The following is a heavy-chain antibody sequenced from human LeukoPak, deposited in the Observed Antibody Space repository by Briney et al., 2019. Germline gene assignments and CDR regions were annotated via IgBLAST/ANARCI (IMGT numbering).Heavy chain of an antibody. CDR3: ASAYITVWHPLY. CDR2: FRGSGDAT. V-gene: IGHV3-23*01. Sequence: GGSLRLSCPLYGFTFSTFAVNCVSQAPGKGLEWVSFFRGSGDATYYGGSVKGRFTISRDNSKNTLYLQMSSLRAEDTAVYYCASAYITVWHPLYWGQGALVTVSS. CDR1: GFTFSTFA. J-gene: IGHJ4*02. D-gene: IGHD5-12*01.